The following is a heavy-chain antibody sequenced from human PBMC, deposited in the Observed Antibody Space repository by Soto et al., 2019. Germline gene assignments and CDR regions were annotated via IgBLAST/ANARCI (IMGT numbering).Heavy chain of an antibody. CDR2: IYYSGST. Sequence: SETLSLTCTVSGGSISSGDYYWSWIRQPPGKGLEWIGYIYYSGSTYYNPSLKSRVTISVDTSKNQFSLKLSSVTAADTAVYYCARTSYGSGSYYMSWLDPWGQGTLVTVSS. CDR3: ARTSYGSGSYYMSWLDP. CDR1: GGSISSGDYY. D-gene: IGHD3-10*01. V-gene: IGHV4-30-4*01. J-gene: IGHJ5*02.